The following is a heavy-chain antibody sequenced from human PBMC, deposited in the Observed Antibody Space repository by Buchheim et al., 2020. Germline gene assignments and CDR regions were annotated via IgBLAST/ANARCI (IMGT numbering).Heavy chain of an antibody. CDR2: ISYSGST. J-gene: IGHJ4*02. D-gene: IGHD3-9*01. CDR1: GNSITSTTYY. Sequence: QVLLQESGPGLVQPSETLSLTCTVSGNSITSTTYYWAWIRQPPGKGLEWIGSISYSGSTYYNPSLDSRLVMSVDTSKRQLSLRLNSMTAADTAVYYCAREELRYFDWFFGHFDHWGQGAL. V-gene: IGHV4-39*02. CDR3: AREELRYFDWFFGHFDH.